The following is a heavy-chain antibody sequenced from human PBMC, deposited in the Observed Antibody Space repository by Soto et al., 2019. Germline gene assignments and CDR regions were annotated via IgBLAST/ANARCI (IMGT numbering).Heavy chain of an antibody. CDR3: ASALLWFGELLSPSKQYYFDY. V-gene: IGHV4-30-4*01. J-gene: IGHJ4*02. CDR2: IYYIGST. Sequence: SETLSLTCTVSGGSISSGDYYWSWLRQPPGKGLEWIGYIYYIGSTYYNPTLKSPVTISVATAKNPFSLKLSSLSPAVTAVYYSASALLWFGELLSPSKQYYFDYWGQGTLVTVSS. CDR1: GGSISSGDYY. D-gene: IGHD3-10*01.